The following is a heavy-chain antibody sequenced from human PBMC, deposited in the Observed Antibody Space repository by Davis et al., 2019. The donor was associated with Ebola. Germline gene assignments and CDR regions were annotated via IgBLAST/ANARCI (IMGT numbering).Heavy chain of an antibody. V-gene: IGHV3-73*01. CDR3: ARGTILEWLLFDY. Sequence: GGSLRLSCAPSGFTFSGSAMHWVRPAPGHGLAWVARITSKANSSATSYAASVKGRFTISRDDSKNTAYLQMNSLRAEYTAVYYCARGTILEWLLFDYWGQGTLVTVSS. J-gene: IGHJ4*02. CDR1: GFTFSGSA. D-gene: IGHD3-3*01. CDR2: ITSKANSSAT.